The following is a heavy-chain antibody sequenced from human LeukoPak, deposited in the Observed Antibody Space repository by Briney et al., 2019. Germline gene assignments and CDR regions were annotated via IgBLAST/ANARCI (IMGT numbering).Heavy chain of an antibody. CDR2: IYYSGST. CDR1: GGSISNYY. Sequence: SETLSLTCTVSGGSISNYYWSWIRRPPGKGLEWIGYIYYSGSTNYNPSLKSRVTISVDTSKNQFSLKLSSVTAADTAVYYCARDRNGWSYWYFDLWGRGTLVTVSS. J-gene: IGHJ2*01. CDR3: ARDRNGWSYWYFDL. D-gene: IGHD6-19*01. V-gene: IGHV4-59*01.